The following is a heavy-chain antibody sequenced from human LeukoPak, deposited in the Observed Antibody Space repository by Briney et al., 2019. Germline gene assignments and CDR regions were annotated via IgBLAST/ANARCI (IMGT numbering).Heavy chain of an antibody. CDR2: ISSSGSTI. CDR3: ARERWGRLDY. D-gene: IGHD4-23*01. V-gene: IGHV3-48*03. CDR1: GFTFSSYE. J-gene: IGHJ4*02. Sequence: GGSLRLSCAASGFTFSSYEMNWVRQAPGKGLEWVSYISSSGSTIYYADSVKGRFTISRDNAKNSLYLQMNSLRAEDTAVYYGARERWGRLDYWGQGTLVTVSS.